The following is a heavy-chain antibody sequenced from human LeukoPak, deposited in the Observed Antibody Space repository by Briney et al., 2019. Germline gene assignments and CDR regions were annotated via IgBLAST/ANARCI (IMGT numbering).Heavy chain of an antibody. J-gene: IGHJ4*02. CDR2: INHSGST. V-gene: IGHV4-34*01. CDR1: GGSFSGYY. Sequence: KPSETLSLTCAVYGGSFSGYYWSWIRQPPGKGLEWIGEINHSGSTNYNPSLKSRVTISVDTSKNQFSLKLSSVTAADTAVYYCAYSTSVAGYIWGQGTLVTVSS. D-gene: IGHD6-19*01. CDR3: AYSTSVAGYI.